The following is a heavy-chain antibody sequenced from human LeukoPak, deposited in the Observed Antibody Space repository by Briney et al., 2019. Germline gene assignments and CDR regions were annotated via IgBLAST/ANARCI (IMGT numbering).Heavy chain of an antibody. J-gene: IGHJ4*02. D-gene: IGHD3-10*01. CDR1: GFTFDDYA. V-gene: IGHV3-9*01. Sequence: GGSLRLSCAASGFTFDDYAMHWVRQAPGKGLEWVSGISWNSGSIGYADSVRGRFTISRDNAKNSLYLQMNSLRAEDTALYYCAKAYYYGSGSYSEFDYWGQGTLVTVSS. CDR2: ISWNSGSI. CDR3: AKAYYYGSGSYSEFDY.